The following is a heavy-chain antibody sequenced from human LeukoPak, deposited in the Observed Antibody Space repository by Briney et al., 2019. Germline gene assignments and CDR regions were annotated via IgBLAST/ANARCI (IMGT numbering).Heavy chain of an antibody. V-gene: IGHV1-2*02. Sequence: ASVKASCKASGYTFTGYYMHWVRQAPGQGLEWMGWINPNSGGTNYAQKFQGRVTMTRDTSISTAYMELSRLRSDDTAVYYCARDQERRYYDSSGLWETDFDYWGQGTLVTVSS. D-gene: IGHD3-22*01. CDR1: GYTFTGYY. CDR2: INPNSGGT. CDR3: ARDQERRYYDSSGLWETDFDY. J-gene: IGHJ4*02.